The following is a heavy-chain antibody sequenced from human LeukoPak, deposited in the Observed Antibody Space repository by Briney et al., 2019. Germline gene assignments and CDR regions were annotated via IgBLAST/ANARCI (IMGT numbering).Heavy chain of an antibody. D-gene: IGHD6-13*01. CDR1: GFTVSSNY. CDR3: ARSLPYSSSWYEAHQYYFDY. J-gene: IGHJ4*02. CDR2: IYSGGST. Sequence: GGSLRLSCAASGFTVSSNYMSWVRQAPGKGLEWVSVIYSGGSTYYADSVKGRFTISRDNSKNTLYLQMNSLRAEDTAVYYCARSLPYSSSWYEAHQYYFDYWGQGTLVTVSS. V-gene: IGHV3-53*01.